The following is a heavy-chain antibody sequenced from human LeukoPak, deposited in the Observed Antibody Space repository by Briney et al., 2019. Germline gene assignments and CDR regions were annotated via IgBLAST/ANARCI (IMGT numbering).Heavy chain of an antibody. CDR2: IYYSGST. Sequence: SETLSLTCAVSGGSISSDDWWSWVRQPPGKGLEWIGSIYYSGSTYYNPSLKSRVTISVDTSKNQFSLKLSSVTAADTAVYYCARHVKDIVLMVSYYFDYWGQGTLVTVSS. D-gene: IGHD2-8*01. J-gene: IGHJ4*02. CDR3: ARHVKDIVLMVSYYFDY. V-gene: IGHV4-39*01. CDR1: GGSISSDDW.